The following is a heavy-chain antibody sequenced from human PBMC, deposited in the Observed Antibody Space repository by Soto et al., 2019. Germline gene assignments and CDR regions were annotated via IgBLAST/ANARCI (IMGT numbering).Heavy chain of an antibody. J-gene: IGHJ6*03. CDR2: IIPILGIA. CDR3: ASGLGGPYYYYYMDV. Sequence: GASVKVSCKASGGTFSSYTISWVRQAPGQGLEWMGRIIPILGIANYAQKFQGRVTITADKSTSTAYMELSSLRSEDTAVYYCASGLGGPYYYYYMDVWGRRTTGTASS. CDR1: GGTFSSYT. D-gene: IGHD3-10*01. V-gene: IGHV1-69*02.